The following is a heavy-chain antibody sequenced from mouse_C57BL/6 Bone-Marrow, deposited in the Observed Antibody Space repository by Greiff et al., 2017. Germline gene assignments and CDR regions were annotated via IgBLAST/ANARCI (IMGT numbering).Heavy chain of an antibody. CDR1: GYAFSSSW. CDR2: IYPGDGDT. V-gene: IGHV1-82*01. Sequence: VQLQQSGPALVKPGASVKISCKASGYAFSSSWMNWVKQRPGKGLEWIGRIYPGDGDTNYNGKFKGKATLTADKSSSTAYMQLSSLTSEDSAVYFFARLSFFAYGGQGTLVTVSA. CDR3: ARLSFFAY. J-gene: IGHJ3*01.